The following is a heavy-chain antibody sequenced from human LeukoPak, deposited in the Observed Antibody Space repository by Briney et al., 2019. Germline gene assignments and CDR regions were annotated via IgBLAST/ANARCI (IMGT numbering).Heavy chain of an antibody. D-gene: IGHD4-17*01. CDR3: ARDGDYDWYFDL. CDR2: IYYSGGT. Sequence: SETLSLTCTVSGGSISGHYWSWIRQPPGKGLEWVGYIYYSGGTNYNPSLKSRTTISLDTSKSQFSLKLNSVTAAATAVYYCARDGDYDWYFDLWGRGTLVTVSS. V-gene: IGHV4-59*11. J-gene: IGHJ2*01. CDR1: GGSISGHY.